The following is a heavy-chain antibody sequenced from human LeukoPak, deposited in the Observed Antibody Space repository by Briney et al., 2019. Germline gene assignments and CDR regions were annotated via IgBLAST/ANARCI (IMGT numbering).Heavy chain of an antibody. J-gene: IGHJ4*02. CDR3: ARDGCSGGSCSEN. V-gene: IGHV3-21*01. CDR1: GFTFSSYS. CDR2: ISSSSSYI. D-gene: IGHD2-15*01. Sequence: GGSLRLSCAASGFTFSSYSMNWVRQALGKGLEWVSSISSSSSYIYYADSVKGRFTISRDNAKNSLYLQMNSLRAEDTAVYYCARDGCSGGSCSENWGQGTLVTVSS.